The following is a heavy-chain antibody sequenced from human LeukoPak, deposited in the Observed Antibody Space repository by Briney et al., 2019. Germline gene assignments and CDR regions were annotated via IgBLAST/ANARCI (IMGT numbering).Heavy chain of an antibody. Sequence: PGGSLRLSCAASGFTFSSYGMHWVRQAPGKGLEWVAFIRYDGSNKYYADSVKGRFTISRDNSKNTLYLQMNSLRAEDTALYYCAKDTGYYYDSSNYWNWGQGTLVTVSS. CDR2: IRYDGSNK. D-gene: IGHD3-22*01. J-gene: IGHJ4*02. V-gene: IGHV3-30*02. CDR1: GFTFSSYG. CDR3: AKDTGYYYDSSNYWN.